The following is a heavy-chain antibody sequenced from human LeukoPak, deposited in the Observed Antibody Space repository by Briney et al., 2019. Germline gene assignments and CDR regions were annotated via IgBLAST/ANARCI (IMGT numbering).Heavy chain of an antibody. CDR3: ARATYSSGWYVDFDY. Sequence: GESLKISCKGSGYSFTSYWIGWARQMPGKGLEWMGIIYPGDSDTRYSPSFQGQVTISADKSISTAYLQWSSLKASDTAMYYCARATYSSGWYVDFDYWGQGTLVTVSS. CDR2: IYPGDSDT. D-gene: IGHD6-19*01. V-gene: IGHV5-51*01. CDR1: GYSFTSYW. J-gene: IGHJ4*02.